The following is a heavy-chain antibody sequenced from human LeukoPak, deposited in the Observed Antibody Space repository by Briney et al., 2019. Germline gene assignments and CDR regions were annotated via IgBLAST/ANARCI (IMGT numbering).Heavy chain of an antibody. CDR1: GFTFRTYW. CDR2: INSDGSTA. J-gene: IGHJ5*02. Sequence: GGSLRLSCAASGFTFRTYWMHWVRQTPGQGLVWVSRINSDGSTANYADSVKGRFTISRDNSKNTLYLQMNSLRAEDTALYYCAKDFSLGSHNWFDPWGQGTLVTVSS. V-gene: IGHV3-74*01. D-gene: IGHD3-10*01. CDR3: AKDFSLGSHNWFDP.